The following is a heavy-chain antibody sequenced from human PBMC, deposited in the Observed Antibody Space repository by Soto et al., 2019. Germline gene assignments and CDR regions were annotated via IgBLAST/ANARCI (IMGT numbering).Heavy chain of an antibody. CDR1: GYTFTSYG. CDR2: ISAYNGNT. Sequence: QVQLVHSGTEVKKPGASVKVSCKASGYTFTSYGISWVRQAPGQGLEWMGWISAYNGNTNYAQKLQGRVIMTRDTSTSTAYMELRSLRSDDTAVYYCARDHGSGKNLGRWEDYWGQGTLVTVSS. CDR3: ARDHGSGKNLGRWEDY. V-gene: IGHV1-18*01. J-gene: IGHJ4*02. D-gene: IGHD3-10*01.